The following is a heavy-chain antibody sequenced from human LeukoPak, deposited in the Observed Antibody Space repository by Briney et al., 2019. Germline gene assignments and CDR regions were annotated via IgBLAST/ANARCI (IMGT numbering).Heavy chain of an antibody. D-gene: IGHD2-15*01. Sequence: PETLSLTCTVSGGSISSYYWSWIRQPPGKGLEWIGYIYYSGSTNYNPSLKSRVTISVDTSKNQFSLKLSSVTAADTAVYYCARGVCSGGSCYSEWNYWGQGTLVTVSS. CDR1: GGSISSYY. V-gene: IGHV4-59*12. J-gene: IGHJ4*02. CDR3: ARGVCSGGSCYSEWNY. CDR2: IYYSGST.